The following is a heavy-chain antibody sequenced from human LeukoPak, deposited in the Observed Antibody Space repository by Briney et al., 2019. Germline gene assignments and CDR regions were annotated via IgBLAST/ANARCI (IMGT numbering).Heavy chain of an antibody. CDR2: IYNSGST. CDR3: ERDGYIYGTDY. CDR1: GDSISSYY. V-gene: IGHV4-59*01. D-gene: IGHD5-18*01. Sequence: SETLSLTCTLSGDSISSYYLRWIRQPPGRGRARIGYIYNSGSTNYNPSLKRRVTISVDTSKNQFSLKLSSVTAADTAVYYCERDGYIYGTDYWGQGTLVTVSS. J-gene: IGHJ4*02.